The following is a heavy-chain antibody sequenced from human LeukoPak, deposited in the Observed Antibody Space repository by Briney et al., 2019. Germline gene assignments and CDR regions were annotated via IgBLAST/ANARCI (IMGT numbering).Heavy chain of an antibody. CDR1: GGSFNGYY. Sequence: SETLSLTCAVYGGSFNGYYWSWIRQPPGKGLEWIGEINHSGSTNYNPSLKSRVTISVDTSKNQFSLKLSSVTAADTAVYYRARGRSVLRYFVWLPRAYYFDYWGQGTLVTVSS. J-gene: IGHJ4*02. V-gene: IGHV4-34*01. D-gene: IGHD3-9*01. CDR2: INHSGST. CDR3: ARGRSVLRYFVWLPRAYYFDY.